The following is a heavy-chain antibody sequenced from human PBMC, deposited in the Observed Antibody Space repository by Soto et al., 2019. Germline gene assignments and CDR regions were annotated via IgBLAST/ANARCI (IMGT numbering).Heavy chain of an antibody. CDR2: IGGGDDI. Sequence: VQLLESGGGLVQPGGSLRLSCEASGFTFSNYAMAWVRQTPGEGPEWVSTIGGGDDIFYAESVQGRFIISRDDSRSTMYVQMDNMRVEVTAIYFGAKDSISYNGIYDAFDVWGQGTVVTVSS. CDR1: GFTFSNYA. D-gene: IGHD3-3*02. V-gene: IGHV3-23*01. CDR3: AKDSISYNGIYDAFDV. J-gene: IGHJ3*01.